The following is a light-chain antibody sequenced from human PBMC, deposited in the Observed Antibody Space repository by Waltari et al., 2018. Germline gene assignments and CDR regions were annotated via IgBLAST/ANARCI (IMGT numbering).Light chain of an antibody. J-gene: IGKJ4*01. Sequence: EIVLTQSPGTLSLSPGERATLSCGASQSVSSSYLAWYQQKPGQAPRLLIYGASSRATGIPDRFSGSGSGTDFTLTISRLEPEDFAMFYCQQYGSSTGLTFGGGTKVEIK. CDR1: QSVSSSY. CDR2: GAS. CDR3: QQYGSSTGLT. V-gene: IGKV3-20*01.